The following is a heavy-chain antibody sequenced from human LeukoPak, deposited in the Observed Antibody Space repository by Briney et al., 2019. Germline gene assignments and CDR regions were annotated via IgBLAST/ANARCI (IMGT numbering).Heavy chain of an antibody. V-gene: IGHV3-11*01. CDR3: ARDLYSGVPLDY. J-gene: IGHJ4*02. CDR1: GFTFSYYY. Sequence: PGGSLILYCAASGFTFSYYYMSWIRQAPGKGPEWVSYFSSSGSTIYYADSVKGRFTICRDNAKTSLYLQMNSLRAEDTAVYYCARDLYSGVPLDYWGQGTLVTVSS. CDR2: FSSSGSTI. D-gene: IGHD1-26*01.